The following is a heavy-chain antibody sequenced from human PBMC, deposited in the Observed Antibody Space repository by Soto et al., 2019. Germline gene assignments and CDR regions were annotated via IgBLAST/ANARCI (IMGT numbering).Heavy chain of an antibody. Sequence: SVKVSCKTSGDNFKKNVFTWLRQAPGQGLEWMGGTIPALGKTHYIEKFQGRVTITADESTSTAYMELSSLRSEDTAVYYCARALPGNTAMVDYGMDVWGQGTTVTVSS. CDR3: ARALPGNTAMVDYGMDV. J-gene: IGHJ6*02. CDR2: TIPALGKT. V-gene: IGHV1-69*10. D-gene: IGHD5-18*01. CDR1: GDNFKKNV.